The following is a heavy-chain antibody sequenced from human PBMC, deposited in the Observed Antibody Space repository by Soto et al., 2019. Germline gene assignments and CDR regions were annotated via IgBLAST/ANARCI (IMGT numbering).Heavy chain of an antibody. CDR2: IYHSGST. Sequence: SETLSLTCAVSGGSISSGGYSWSWIRQPPGKGLEWIGYIYHSGSTYYNPSLKSRVTISVDRSKNQFSLKLSSVTAADTAVYYCARARRYYDSSGYSNWFDPWGQGTLVTVSS. CDR3: ARARRYYDSSGYSNWFDP. V-gene: IGHV4-30-2*01. CDR1: GGSISSGGYS. D-gene: IGHD3-22*01. J-gene: IGHJ5*02.